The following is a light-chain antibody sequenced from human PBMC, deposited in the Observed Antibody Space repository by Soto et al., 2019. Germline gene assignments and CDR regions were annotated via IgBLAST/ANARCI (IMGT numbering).Light chain of an antibody. V-gene: IGKV3-20*01. CDR2: GAS. CDR1: QSVTTNY. Sequence: EIVLTQSPGSLSLSPGERATLSCRASQSVTTNYLAWYQQKPGQAPRLLIYGASSGATGIPDRFSGSGSGTDFTRTISRLEPEDFAVYYCQEYGSSPVTFGQGTRLDIK. CDR3: QEYGSSPVT. J-gene: IGKJ5*01.